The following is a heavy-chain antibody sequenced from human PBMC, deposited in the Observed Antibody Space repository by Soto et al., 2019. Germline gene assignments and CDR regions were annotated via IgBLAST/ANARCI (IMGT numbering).Heavy chain of an antibody. D-gene: IGHD6-19*01. CDR2: ISCNSGSI. CDR3: ALRYSSGWTFDY. Sequence: EVQLVESGGGLVQPGRSLRLSCAASGFTFDDYAMHWVRQAPGKGLEWVSGISCNSGSIGYADSVKGRFTISRDNSKHSLYLEMNSMRSEDTALYYCALRYSSGWTFDYWGQGTLVTVSS. CDR1: GFTFDDYA. V-gene: IGHV3-9*01. J-gene: IGHJ4*02.